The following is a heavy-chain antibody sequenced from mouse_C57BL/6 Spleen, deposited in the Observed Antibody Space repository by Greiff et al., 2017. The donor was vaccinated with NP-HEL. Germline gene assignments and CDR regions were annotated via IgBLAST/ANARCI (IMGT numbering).Heavy chain of an antibody. V-gene: IGHV1-52*01. CDR2: IDPSDSET. CDR3: ARYYYGSSYGGYFDY. CDR1: GYTFTSYW. Sequence: VQLQQPGAELVRPGSSVKLSCKASGYTFTSYWMHWVKQRPIQGLEWIGNIDPSDSETHYNQKFKDKATLTVDKSSSTAYMQLSSLTSEDSAVYYCARYYYGSSYGGYFDYWGQGTTLTVSS. D-gene: IGHD1-1*01. J-gene: IGHJ2*01.